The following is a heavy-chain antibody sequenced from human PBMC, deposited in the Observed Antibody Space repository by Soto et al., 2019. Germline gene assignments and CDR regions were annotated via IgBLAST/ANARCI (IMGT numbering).Heavy chain of an antibody. J-gene: IGHJ4*02. V-gene: IGHV1-18*04. CDR1: GYTFTIYC. D-gene: IGHD6-13*01. CDR3: ARDKEAAGNSSNFEY. CDR2: TSAYNGNT. Sequence: GASVKVSFKASGYTFTIYCIILFLHSPGQGLEWMGWTSAYNGNTNYAQKLQGRVTMTTDTSTSTAYMELRSLRSDDTALYYCARDKEAAGNSSNFEYWGQGTLVNVSS.